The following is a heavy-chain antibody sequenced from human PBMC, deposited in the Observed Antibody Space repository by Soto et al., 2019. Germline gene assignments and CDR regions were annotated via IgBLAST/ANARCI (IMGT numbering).Heavy chain of an antibody. D-gene: IGHD3-10*01. CDR3: ARGGWRNYYQAC. Sequence: EVQLVESGGGLVQPGGSLRLSCAASGFTFSRDWMHWVRQTPGKGLVWVSRIKGDGTVTNYADSVKGRVTTSRDNAQNTVYLRLSSVTKQDTAVYYCARGGWRNYYQACWAQGTLVTFSS. V-gene: IGHV3-74*01. CDR2: IKGDGTVT. J-gene: IGHJ4*02. CDR1: GFTFSRDW.